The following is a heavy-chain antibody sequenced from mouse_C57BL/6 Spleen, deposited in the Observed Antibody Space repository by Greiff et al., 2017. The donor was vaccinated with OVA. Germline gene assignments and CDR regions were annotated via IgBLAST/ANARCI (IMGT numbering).Heavy chain of an antibody. CDR2: ISSGGSYT. D-gene: IGHD2-5*01. CDR3: ARAYYSNPYWYFDV. CDR1: GFTFSSYG. J-gene: IGHJ1*03. Sequence: EVQGVESGGDLVKPGGSLKLSCAASGFTFSSYGMSWVRQTPDKRLEWVATISSGGSYTYYPDSVKGRFTISRDNAKNTLYLQMSSLKSEDTAMYYCARAYYSNPYWYFDVWGTGTTVTVSS. V-gene: IGHV5-6*01.